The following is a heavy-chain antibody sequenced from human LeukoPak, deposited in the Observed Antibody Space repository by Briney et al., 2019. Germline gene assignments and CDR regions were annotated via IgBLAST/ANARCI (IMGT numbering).Heavy chain of an antibody. CDR2: FSGSSGRT. D-gene: IGHD2-15*01. CDR3: AKRYCSGGSCYHRYFDY. V-gene: IGHV3-23*01. J-gene: IGHJ4*02. CDR1: GFTFSTSS. Sequence: GGSLRLSCAASGFTFSTSSMSWVRQAPGRGLEWVSIFSGSSGRTYYADSVKGRFTISRDNSKNTLYLHMNSLRAEDTAIYYCAKRYCSGGSCYHRYFDYWGQGTLVTVSS.